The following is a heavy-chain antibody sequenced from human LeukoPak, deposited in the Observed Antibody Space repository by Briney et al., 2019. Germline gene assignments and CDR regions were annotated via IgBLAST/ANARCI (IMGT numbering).Heavy chain of an antibody. CDR1: GGSISSYY. CDR2: IYYSGST. Sequence: SETLSLTCTVSGGSISSYYWSWVRQPPGKGLEWIGYIYYSGSTNYNPSLKSRVTISVDTSKNQFSLKLSSVTAADTAVYYCARAIPTDYYDTPRAFDIWGQGTMVTVSS. CDR3: ARAIPTDYYDTPRAFDI. D-gene: IGHD3-22*01. V-gene: IGHV4-59*01. J-gene: IGHJ3*02.